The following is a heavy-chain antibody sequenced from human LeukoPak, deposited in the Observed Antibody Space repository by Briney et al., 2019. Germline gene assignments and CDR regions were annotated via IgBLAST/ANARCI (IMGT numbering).Heavy chain of an antibody. CDR1: GGSISSSSYY. J-gene: IGHJ4*02. D-gene: IGHD3-9*01. CDR2: IYYSGST. CDR3: ARHTYDILTGYYGYYFDY. Sequence: SETLSLTCTVSGGSISSSSYYWGWIRQPPGKGLEWIGSIYYSGSTYYNPSLKSRVTISVDTSKNQFSLKLSSVTAADTAVYYCARHTYDILTGYYGYYFDYWGQGTLVTVSS. V-gene: IGHV4-39*01.